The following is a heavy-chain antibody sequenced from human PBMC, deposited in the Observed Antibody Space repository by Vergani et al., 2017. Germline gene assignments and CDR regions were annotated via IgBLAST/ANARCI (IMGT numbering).Heavy chain of an antibody. CDR3: AKDRRVGGPGNGFDP. CDR1: GFTFSSYG. J-gene: IGHJ5*02. D-gene: IGHD1-26*01. V-gene: IGHV3-30*18. CDR2: ISYDGSTK. Sequence: QVQLVESGGGLVKPGGSLRLSCAASGFTFSSYGMHWVRQAPGKGLEWVAVISYDGSTKYYADSVKGRFPISRDNSKNTLYLQMNSLRAEDTAVYYCAKDRRVGGPGNGFDPWGQGTLVTVSS.